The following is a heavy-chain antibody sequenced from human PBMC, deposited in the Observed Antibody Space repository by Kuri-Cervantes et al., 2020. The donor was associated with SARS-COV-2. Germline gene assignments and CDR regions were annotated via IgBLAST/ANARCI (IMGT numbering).Heavy chain of an antibody. CDR3: ASAPWSGQTYDY. V-gene: IGHV5-51*01. J-gene: IGHJ4*02. CDR2: VYPGDPDT. D-gene: IGHD3-3*01. CDR1: GYSFTSYW. Sequence: KVSCKGSGYSFTSYWIGWVRQMPGKGLEWMGIVYPGDPDTRYSPSFQGQVTISADKSICTAYLQWSSLKASDTAMYYCASAPWSGQTYDYWGQGTLVTVSS.